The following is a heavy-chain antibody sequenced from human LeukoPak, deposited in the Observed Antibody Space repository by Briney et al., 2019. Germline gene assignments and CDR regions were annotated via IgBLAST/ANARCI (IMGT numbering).Heavy chain of an antibody. CDR1: GYTLTELS. V-gene: IGHV1-24*01. Sequence: ASVKVSCKVSGYTLTELSMHWVRQAPGKGLEWMGGFDPEDGETIYAQEFQGRVTMTEDTSTDTAYMELSSLRSEDTAVYYCATANGKRGKNWFDPWGQGTLVTVSS. CDR2: FDPEDGET. J-gene: IGHJ5*02. D-gene: IGHD3-10*01. CDR3: ATANGKRGKNWFDP.